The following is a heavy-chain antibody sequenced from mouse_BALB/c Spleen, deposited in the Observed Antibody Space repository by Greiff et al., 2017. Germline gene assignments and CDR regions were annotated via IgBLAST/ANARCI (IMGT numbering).Heavy chain of an antibody. Sequence: EVKLMESGGGLVQPGGSLKLSCAASGFTFSSYGMSWVRQTPDKRLELVATINSNGGSTYYPDSVKGRFTISRDNAKNTLYLQMSSLKSEDTAMYYCARDKGGKRYAMDYWGQGTSVTVSS. D-gene: IGHD1-1*02. CDR2: INSNGGST. J-gene: IGHJ4*01. CDR3: ARDKGGKRYAMDY. V-gene: IGHV5-6-3*01. CDR1: GFTFSSYG.